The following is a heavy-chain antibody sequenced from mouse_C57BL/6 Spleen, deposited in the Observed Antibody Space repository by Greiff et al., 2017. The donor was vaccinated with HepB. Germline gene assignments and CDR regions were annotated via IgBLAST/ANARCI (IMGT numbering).Heavy chain of an antibody. CDR1: GFTFSDYY. CDR2: INYDGSST. D-gene: IGHD1-1*01. V-gene: IGHV5-16*01. J-gene: IGHJ1*03. Sequence: EVKLMESEGGLVQPGSSMKLSCTASGFTFSDYYMAWVRQVPEKGLEWVANINYDGSSTYYLDSLKSRFIISRDNAKNILYLQMSSLKSEDTATYYCARDPDYYGSFWYFDVWGTGTTVTVSS. CDR3: ARDPDYYGSFWYFDV.